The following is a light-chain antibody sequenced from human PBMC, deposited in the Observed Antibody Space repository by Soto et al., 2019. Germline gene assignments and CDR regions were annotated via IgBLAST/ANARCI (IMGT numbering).Light chain of an antibody. J-gene: IGLJ2*01. Sequence: QSVLTQPASVSGSPGQSITISCTGTSSDVGGYNYVSWYQQHPGKAPKLMIYDVSNRPSGVSNRFSGSKSGSTASLTISGLQAEDEADYYCSSYTSSSTLVFGGGTKLTV. CDR2: DVS. CDR3: SSYTSSSTLV. V-gene: IGLV2-14*01. CDR1: SSDVGGYNY.